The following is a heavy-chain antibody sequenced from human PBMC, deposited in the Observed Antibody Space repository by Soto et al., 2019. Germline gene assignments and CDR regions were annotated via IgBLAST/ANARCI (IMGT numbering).Heavy chain of an antibody. Sequence: PSETLSLTCAVYGGSFSGYYWSWIRRPPGKGLEWIGEINHSGSTNYNPSLKSRVTISVDTSKNQFSLKLSSVTAADTAVYYCASVAGTGPWGQGTLVTVSS. J-gene: IGHJ5*02. D-gene: IGHD6-19*01. CDR1: GGSFSGYY. CDR3: ASVAGTGP. CDR2: INHSGST. V-gene: IGHV4-34*01.